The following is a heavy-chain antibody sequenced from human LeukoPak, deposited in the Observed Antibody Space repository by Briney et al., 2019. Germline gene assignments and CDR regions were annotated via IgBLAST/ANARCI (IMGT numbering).Heavy chain of an antibody. Sequence: GGSLRLSCAASGFTFSSYWMSWVRQAPGKGLEWVANIRQLGNEKYYVDSVKGRFTISRDNAKNSLYLQMNSPRAEDTAVYYCTRDYWDYGDYFSDFWGPGTQVTVSS. CDR3: TRDYWDYGDYFSDF. CDR2: IRQLGNEK. V-gene: IGHV3-7*01. J-gene: IGHJ4*02. D-gene: IGHD4-17*01. CDR1: GFTFSSYW.